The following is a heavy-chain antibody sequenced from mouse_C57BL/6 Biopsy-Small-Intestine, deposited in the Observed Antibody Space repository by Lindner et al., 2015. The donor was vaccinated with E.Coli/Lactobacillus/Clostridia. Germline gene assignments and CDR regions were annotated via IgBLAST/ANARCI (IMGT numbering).Heavy chain of an antibody. CDR3: ARGANWEDYWYFDV. CDR2: INPNYGTT. CDR1: GYSFTDHN. Sequence: VQLQESGPELVKPGASVKISCKASGYSFTDHNMHWVKESNGKSLEWIGVINPNYGTTSYSQKFKGKATLTVDQSSSTAYMQLNSLTSEDSAVYYCARGANWEDYWYFDVWGTGTTVTVSS. J-gene: IGHJ1*03. D-gene: IGHD4-1*01. V-gene: IGHV1-39*01.